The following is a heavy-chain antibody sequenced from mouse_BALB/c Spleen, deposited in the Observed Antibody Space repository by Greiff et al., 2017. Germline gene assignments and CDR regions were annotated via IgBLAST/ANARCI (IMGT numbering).Heavy chain of an antibody. CDR2: ISDGGSYT. CDR3: ARAGASYAMDY. V-gene: IGHV5-4*02. D-gene: IGHD4-1*01. CDR1: GFTFSDYY. J-gene: IGHJ4*01. Sequence: EVQRVESGGGLVKPGGSLKLSCAASGFTFSDYYMYWVRQTPEKRLEWVATISDGGSYTYYPDSVKGRFTISRDNAKNNLYLQMSSLKSEDAAVYYCARAGASYAMDYWGQGTSVTVSS.